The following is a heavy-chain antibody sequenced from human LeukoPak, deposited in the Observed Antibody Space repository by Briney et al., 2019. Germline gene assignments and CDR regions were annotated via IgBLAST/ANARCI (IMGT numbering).Heavy chain of an antibody. D-gene: IGHD3-10*02. CDR1: GFTFSSYW. Sequence: GGSLRLSCAASGFTFSSYWMHWVRQAPGKGLVWVSYISSNGSTIYYADSVKGRFTISRDNAKNSLYLQMNSLRAEDTAVYYCAELGITMIGGVWGKGTTVTISS. V-gene: IGHV3-48*04. CDR2: ISSNGSTI. CDR3: AELGITMIGGV. J-gene: IGHJ6*04.